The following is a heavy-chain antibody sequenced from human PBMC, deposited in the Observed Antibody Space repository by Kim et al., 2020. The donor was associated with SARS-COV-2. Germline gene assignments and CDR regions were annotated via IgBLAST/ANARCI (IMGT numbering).Heavy chain of an antibody. V-gene: IGHV4-59*01. CDR3: ARDAGRWRYWYFDL. Sequence: SETLSLTCTVSGGSISSYYWSWIRQPPGKGLEWIGYIYYSGSTNYNPSLKSRVTISVDTSKNQFSLKLSSVTAADTAVYYCARDAGRWRYWYFDLWGRGTLVTVSS. CDR1: GGSISSYY. CDR2: IYYSGST. J-gene: IGHJ2*01. D-gene: IGHD1-1*01.